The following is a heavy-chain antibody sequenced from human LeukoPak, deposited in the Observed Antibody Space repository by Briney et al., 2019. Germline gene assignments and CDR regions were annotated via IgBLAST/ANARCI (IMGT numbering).Heavy chain of an antibody. Sequence: SSETLSLTCTVSGGTISSYDWSWVRQPAGKGLEWIGRIYTSGSTNYNPSLKSRVTISVDKSKNQFSLKLSAVTAADTAVYYCERDLPWGSSSRCDYWVQGTLVTVSS. CDR3: ERDLPWGSSSRCDY. V-gene: IGHV4-4*07. J-gene: IGHJ4*02. CDR2: IYTSGST. D-gene: IGHD6-6*01. CDR1: GGTISSYD.